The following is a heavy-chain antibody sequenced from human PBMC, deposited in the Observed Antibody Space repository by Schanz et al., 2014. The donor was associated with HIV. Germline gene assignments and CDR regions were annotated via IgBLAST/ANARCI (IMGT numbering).Heavy chain of an antibody. V-gene: IGHV3-30*18. Sequence: VQLVESGGSLVQPGGSLRLSCIASGFTFNNYAMTWVRQAPGKGLEWVAVISYDGTKKHYADSVKGRFTISRDNSKNTMYLKMNSLRVDDTAVYYCAKDRNYYDNRYLGKGNYYYYYGMDVWGQGTTVTVSS. CDR1: GFTFNNYA. J-gene: IGHJ6*02. CDR2: ISYDGTKK. CDR3: AKDRNYYDNRYLGKGNYYYYYGMDV. D-gene: IGHD3-22*01.